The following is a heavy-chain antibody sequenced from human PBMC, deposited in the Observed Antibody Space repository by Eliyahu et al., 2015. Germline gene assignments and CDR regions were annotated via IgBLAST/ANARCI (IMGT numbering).Heavy chain of an antibody. Sequence: EVQLVESGGELVKPGGSLXLSCXASGFXFSNAWMXWVRQAPGKGVEWVGRIKSKTDGGTTDYAAPVKGRFTISRDDSKNTLYLQMNSLKTEDTAVYYCTTAGEWELRYWGQGTLVTVSS. CDR1: GFXFSNAW. CDR3: TTAGEWELRY. V-gene: IGHV3-15*01. J-gene: IGHJ4*02. D-gene: IGHD1-26*01. CDR2: IKSKTDGGTT.